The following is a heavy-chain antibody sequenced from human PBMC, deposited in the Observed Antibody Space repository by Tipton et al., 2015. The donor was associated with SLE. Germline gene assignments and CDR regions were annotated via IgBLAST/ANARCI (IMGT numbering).Heavy chain of an antibody. D-gene: IGHD4-11*01. V-gene: IGHV4-39*07. Sequence: TLSLTCSVSGDSIGTDPHYWGWIRQPPGKGLEWIGSVHSGGNTFYNPPLKSRVTMSVDTSKNHFSLKLISVTAADTAVYYCAREFLNPVTTVHCYFDLWGRGTLVTVSS. CDR1: GDSIGTDPHY. CDR2: VHSGGNT. J-gene: IGHJ2*01. CDR3: AREFLNPVTTVHCYFDL.